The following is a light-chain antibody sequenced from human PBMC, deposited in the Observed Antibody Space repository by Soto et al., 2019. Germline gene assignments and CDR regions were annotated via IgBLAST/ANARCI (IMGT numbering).Light chain of an antibody. Sequence: QSALTQPPSASGSPGQSVTISCTGTSSDVGGYKFVSWYQQHLGKAPKLIIYEVSQRPSGVPDRFSASKSGDTASLTVSGLRAEDEADYYCSSYAGSNMGVFGSGTKLTVL. V-gene: IGLV2-8*01. CDR1: SSDVGGYKF. J-gene: IGLJ1*01. CDR3: SSYAGSNMGV. CDR2: EVS.